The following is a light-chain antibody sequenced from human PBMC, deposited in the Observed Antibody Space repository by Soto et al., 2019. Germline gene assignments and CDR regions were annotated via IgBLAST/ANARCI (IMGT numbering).Light chain of an antibody. Sequence: QSVLTQPASVSGSPGQSITISCTGTGSAVGGYKYVSWYQQLPGKAPKLMIYDVSYRPSGVSDRFSGSKSGNTASLIISGLQAEDEADYYCSSYASSSPFVFATGPKITVL. CDR3: SSYASSSPFV. CDR1: GSAVGGYKY. V-gene: IGLV2-14*01. J-gene: IGLJ1*01. CDR2: DVS.